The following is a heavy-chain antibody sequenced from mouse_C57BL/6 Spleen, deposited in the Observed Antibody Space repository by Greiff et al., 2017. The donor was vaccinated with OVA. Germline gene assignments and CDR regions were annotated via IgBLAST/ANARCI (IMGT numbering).Heavy chain of an antibody. CDR3: ARGGYDYDEGFAY. Sequence: VQLQQSGPGMVKPSQSLSLTCTVTGYSITSGYDWHWIRHFPGNKLEWMGYISYSGSTNYNPSLKSRISITHDTSKNHFFLKLNSVTTEDTATYYCARGGYDYDEGFAYWGQGTLVTVSA. J-gene: IGHJ3*01. V-gene: IGHV3-1*01. CDR1: GYSITSGYD. CDR2: ISYSGST. D-gene: IGHD2-4*01.